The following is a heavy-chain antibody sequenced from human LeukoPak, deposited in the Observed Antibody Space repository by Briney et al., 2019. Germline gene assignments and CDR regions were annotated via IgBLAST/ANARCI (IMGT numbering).Heavy chain of an antibody. J-gene: IGHJ5*02. Sequence: GGSLRLSCAVSGFTVSSYEMNWVRQAPGKGLEWVSYISSSGSTIYYADSVKGRLTISRDNAKNSLDLQMNSLRAEDTAVYYCARAPTKFRRDWFDPWGQGTLVTVSS. CDR3: ARAPTKFRRDWFDP. D-gene: IGHD3-9*01. V-gene: IGHV3-48*03. CDR1: GFTVSSYE. CDR2: ISSSGSTI.